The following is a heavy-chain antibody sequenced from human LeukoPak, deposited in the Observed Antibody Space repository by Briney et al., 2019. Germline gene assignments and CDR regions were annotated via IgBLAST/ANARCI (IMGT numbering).Heavy chain of an antibody. J-gene: IGHJ3*02. CDR3: LIEQQLVGDAFDN. V-gene: IGHV3-21*01. D-gene: IGHD6-13*01. CDR1: GFTFSSYG. Sequence: GGSLTLSCAASGFTFSSYGMSWVRQAPGKGLECVSSISSSSSYIYYADSVKGRFTISRDNAKNSLYLQMNSLRSEDTAVYYCLIEQQLVGDAFDNWGQGTMVTVSS. CDR2: ISSSSSYI.